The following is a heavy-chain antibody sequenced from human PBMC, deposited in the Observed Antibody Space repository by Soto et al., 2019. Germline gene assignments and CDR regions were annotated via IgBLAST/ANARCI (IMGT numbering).Heavy chain of an antibody. J-gene: IGHJ4*02. D-gene: IGHD6-13*01. CDR2: INPSGGST. Sequence: QVQLVQSGAEVKKPGASVKVSCKASGFTFTSYYMHWVRQAPGQGLEWMGIINPSGGSTTYAQKFQGRVTMTRDTSTSTVYMELSSLRSEDTAVYYCARGRGIADSFDYWGQGTLVTVSS. CDR3: ARGRGIADSFDY. V-gene: IGHV1-46*01. CDR1: GFTFTSYY.